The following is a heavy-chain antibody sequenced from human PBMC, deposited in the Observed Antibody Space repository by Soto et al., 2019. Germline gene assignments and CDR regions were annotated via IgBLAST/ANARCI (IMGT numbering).Heavy chain of an antibody. CDR1: GGTFSSYA. CDR2: IIPIFGTA. J-gene: IGHJ6*02. Sequence: SVKVSCKASGGTFSSYAISWARQAPGQGLEWMGGIIPIFGTANYAQKFQGRVTITADESTSTAYMELSSLRSEDTAVYYCDRDVTNMGSGPYRYPSYCTAVCGQGT. CDR3: DRDVTNMGSGPYRYPSYCTAV. V-gene: IGHV1-69*13. D-gene: IGHD3-10*01.